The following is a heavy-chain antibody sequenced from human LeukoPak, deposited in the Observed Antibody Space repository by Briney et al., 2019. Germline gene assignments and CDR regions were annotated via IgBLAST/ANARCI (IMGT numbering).Heavy chain of an antibody. CDR3: ARGLGAEPFDY. D-gene: IGHD1-26*01. J-gene: IGHJ4*02. V-gene: IGHV3-66*01. Sequence: GGSLRLSCAASGFTVSSNYMSWVRQAPGKGLEWVSVIYSAGSTYYADSVKGRFTISRDNSKNTLYLQMGSLRAEDMAVYYCARGLGAEPFDYWGQGTLVTVSS. CDR1: GFTVSSNY. CDR2: IYSAGST.